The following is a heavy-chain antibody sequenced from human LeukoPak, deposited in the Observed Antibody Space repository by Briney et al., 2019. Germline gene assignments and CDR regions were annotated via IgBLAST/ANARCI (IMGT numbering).Heavy chain of an antibody. CDR1: GFTFSSYA. Sequence: GSLRLSCAASGFTFSSYAMSWVRQAPGKGLEWVSAISGSGGSTYYADSVKGRFTISRDNSKNTLYLQMNSLRAEDTAVYYCATGFFYFYYMDVWGKGTTVTISS. D-gene: IGHD1-1*01. V-gene: IGHV3-23*01. J-gene: IGHJ6*03. CDR3: ATGFFYFYYMDV. CDR2: ISGSGGST.